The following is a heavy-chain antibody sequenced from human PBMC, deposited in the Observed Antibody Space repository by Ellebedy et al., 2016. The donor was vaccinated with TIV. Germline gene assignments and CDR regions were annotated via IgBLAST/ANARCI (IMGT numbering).Heavy chain of an antibody. V-gene: IGHV4-61*08. CDR2: IYYSGGT. D-gene: IGHD5-24*01. CDR1: GGSMTIGGYY. Sequence: MPSETLSLTCTVSGGSMTIGGYYWNWIRQHPGKGLEWIGYIYYSGGTFYNPSLKSRVTISLDTSKNQFSLNLNSVTAADTAVYYCTKTRGWLQPDFHYWGQGSLVTVSS. J-gene: IGHJ4*02. CDR3: TKTRGWLQPDFHY.